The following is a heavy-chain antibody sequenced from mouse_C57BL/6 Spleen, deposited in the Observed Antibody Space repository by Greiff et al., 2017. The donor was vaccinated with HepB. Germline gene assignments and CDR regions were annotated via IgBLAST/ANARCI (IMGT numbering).Heavy chain of an antibody. J-gene: IGHJ4*01. CDR1: GYTFTSYW. Sequence: EVQLQQSGTVLARPGASVKMSCKTSGYTFTSYWMHWVKQRPGQGLEWIGAIYPGNSDTSYNQKFKGKAKLTAVTSASTAYMELSSLTNEDSAVYYCTGSNERYYAMDYWGQGTSVTVSS. V-gene: IGHV1-5*01. CDR2: IYPGNSDT. CDR3: TGSNERYYAMDY. D-gene: IGHD2-5*01.